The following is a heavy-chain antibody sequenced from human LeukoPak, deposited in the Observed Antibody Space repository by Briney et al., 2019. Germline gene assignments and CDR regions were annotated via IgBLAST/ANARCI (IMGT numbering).Heavy chain of an antibody. V-gene: IGHV3-23*01. Sequence: GGSLRLSCAASGFAFSSFSMNWVRQAPGKGLEWVSTVDTSGAATYYTDSVEGRFTISRDNSKNTLYLQMNSLRAEDTAVYYCAKDRHLEYSSSPYIDPWGQGTLVTVSS. CDR3: AKDRHLEYSSSPYIDP. CDR2: VDTSGAAT. CDR1: GFAFSSFS. J-gene: IGHJ5*02. D-gene: IGHD6-6*01.